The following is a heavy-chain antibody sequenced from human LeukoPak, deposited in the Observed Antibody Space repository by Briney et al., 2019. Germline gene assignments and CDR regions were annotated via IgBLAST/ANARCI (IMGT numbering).Heavy chain of an antibody. V-gene: IGHV4-4*07. CDR1: GGSISSYY. CDR3: ARTLDFWSGYDYYYMDV. J-gene: IGHJ6*03. Sequence: SETLSLTCTVSGGSISSYYWSWIRQPAGKGLEWIGRIYTSGSTNYNPSLKSRVTISVDKSKNQFSLKLSSVTVADTAVYYCARTLDFWSGYDYYYMDVWGKGTTVTVSS. D-gene: IGHD3-3*01. CDR2: IYTSGST.